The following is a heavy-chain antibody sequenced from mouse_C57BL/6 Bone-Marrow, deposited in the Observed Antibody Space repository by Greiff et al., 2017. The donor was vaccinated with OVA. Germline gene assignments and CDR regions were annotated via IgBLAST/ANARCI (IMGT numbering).Heavy chain of an antibody. CDR2: IYPRSGNT. D-gene: IGHD1-1*01. V-gene: IGHV1-81*01. Sequence: VKLQESGAELARPGTSVKLSCKASGYTFTSYGISWVKQRTGQGLEWIGEIYPRSGNTYYNEKFKGKATLTADKSSSTAYMELRSLTSEDSAVYFCARGFTTVVAEDYWGQGTTLTVSS. CDR3: ARGFTTVVAEDY. J-gene: IGHJ2*01. CDR1: GYTFTSYG.